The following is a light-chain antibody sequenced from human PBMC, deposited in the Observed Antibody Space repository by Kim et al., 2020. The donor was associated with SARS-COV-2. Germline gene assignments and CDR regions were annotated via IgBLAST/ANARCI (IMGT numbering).Light chain of an antibody. CDR3: QAWDSSRYV. V-gene: IGLV3-1*01. CDR1: KLGDKY. J-gene: IGLJ1*01. CDR2: QDS. Sequence: SYELTQPPSVSVSPGQTASITCSGDKLGDKYACWYQQKPGQSPVLVIYQDSKRPSGLPERFSGSHSGNTATLTISGTQAMDEADYYCQAWDSSRYVFGTG.